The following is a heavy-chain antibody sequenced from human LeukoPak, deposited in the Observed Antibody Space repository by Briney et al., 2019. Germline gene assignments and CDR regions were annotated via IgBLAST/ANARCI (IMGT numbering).Heavy chain of an antibody. CDR3: AKDRRGCSSTSCYYRFDY. Sequence: GGSLRLSCAASGFTFSSYAMSWVRQAPGKGREWVSAISDSGGSTYYADSVKGRFTISRDNSKNTVYLQMNSLRAEDTAVYYCAKDRRGCSSTSCYYRFDYWGQGTLVTVSS. CDR2: ISDSGGST. CDR1: GFTFSSYA. V-gene: IGHV3-23*01. D-gene: IGHD2-2*01. J-gene: IGHJ4*02.